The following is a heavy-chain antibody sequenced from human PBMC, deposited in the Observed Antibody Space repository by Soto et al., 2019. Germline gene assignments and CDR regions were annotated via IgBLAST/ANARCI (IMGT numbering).Heavy chain of an antibody. CDR1: GFTFSNAW. V-gene: IGHV3-15*07. CDR2: IKSKTDGGTT. CDR3: TTAPYLPIAAPYYYGSGSYTY. Sequence: EVQLVESGGGLVKPGGSLRLSCAASGFTFSNAWMNWVRQAPGKGLEWVGRIKSKTDGGTTDYAAPVKGRFTISRDDSKNTLYLQMNSLKTEDTAVYYCTTAPYLPIAAPYYYGSGSYTYWGQGTLVTVSS. J-gene: IGHJ4*02. D-gene: IGHD3-10*01.